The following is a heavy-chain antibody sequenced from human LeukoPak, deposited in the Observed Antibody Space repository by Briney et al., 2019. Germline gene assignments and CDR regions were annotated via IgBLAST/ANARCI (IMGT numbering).Heavy chain of an antibody. CDR3: ARDVGGYRYGYRPTELYWYFDL. D-gene: IGHD5-18*01. V-gene: IGHV4-59*12. CDR1: GGSISSYY. J-gene: IGHJ2*01. CDR2: IYYSGST. Sequence: SETLSLTCTVSGGSISSYYWSWIRQPPGEGLEWIGYIYYSGSTNYKSSLKSRVTISVDTSKNQFSLKLSSVTAADTAVYYCARDVGGYRYGYRPTELYWYFDLWGRGTLVTVSS.